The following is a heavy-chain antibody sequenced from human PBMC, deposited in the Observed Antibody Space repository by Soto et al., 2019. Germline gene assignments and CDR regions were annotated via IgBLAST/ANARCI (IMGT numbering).Heavy chain of an antibody. D-gene: IGHD6-19*01. CDR1: GYTFTNYA. CDR3: ARDSHGCDY. V-gene: IGHV1-3*01. Sequence: QVQLVQSGAEVKKPGASVKVSCKASGYTFTNYAMHWVRQAPGQRLEWMGWINAGNGNTKYSQKFQDRVTITRDTYASTAYIELSSLTSEYTAVYYCARDSHGCDYWGQGTLVTVSS. J-gene: IGHJ4*02. CDR2: INAGNGNT.